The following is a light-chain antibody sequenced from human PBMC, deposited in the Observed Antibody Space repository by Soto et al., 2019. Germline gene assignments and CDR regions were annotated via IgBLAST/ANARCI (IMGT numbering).Light chain of an antibody. J-gene: IGKJ4*01. Sequence: DIQLTQSPSFLSASVGDRVTITCRASQPISNYLAWYQQKPGKAPELLIYSASTLQSGVPSRFSGSGSWTEFSLTIRALQPEDFATYYCLQLNRYPLTFGGGTKVEIK. V-gene: IGKV1-9*01. CDR1: QPISNY. CDR3: LQLNRYPLT. CDR2: SAS.